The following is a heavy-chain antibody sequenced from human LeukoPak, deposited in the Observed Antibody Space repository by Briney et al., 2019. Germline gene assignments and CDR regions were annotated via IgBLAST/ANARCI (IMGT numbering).Heavy chain of an antibody. CDR3: ARQGCSSPTCYLFALYAFDI. J-gene: IGHJ3*02. D-gene: IGHD2-2*01. V-gene: IGHV4-39*01. Sequence: SETLSLTCTVSGGSISSSSYYWGWIRQPPGKGLEWFGSIYYRGSIYYNASLKSRVSISVDTSKNQFSLKLSSVTAADTAVYYCARQGCSSPTCYLFALYAFDIWGQGTMVTVSS. CDR1: GGSISSSSYY. CDR2: IYYRGSI.